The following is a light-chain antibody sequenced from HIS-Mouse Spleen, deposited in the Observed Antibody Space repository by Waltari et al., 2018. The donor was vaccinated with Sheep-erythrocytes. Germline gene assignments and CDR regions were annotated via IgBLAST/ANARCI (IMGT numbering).Light chain of an antibody. CDR1: KLGDKY. J-gene: IGLJ2*01. V-gene: IGLV3-1*01. CDR2: QDG. Sequence: SYELTQPPSVSVSPGQTASITCSGDKLGDKYARWYQQKPGQSPVLCLYQDGKRPSGHPERFSGSNSGNTATLTISGTQAMDEADYYCQAWDSSTAVVFGGGTKLTVL. CDR3: QAWDSSTAVV.